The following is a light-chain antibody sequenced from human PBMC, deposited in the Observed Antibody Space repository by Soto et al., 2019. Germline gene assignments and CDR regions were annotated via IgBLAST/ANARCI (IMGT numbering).Light chain of an antibody. Sequence: QSALTQPASVSGSPGQSITISCTGTSSDVGGYNFVSWYQQHPGKAPKLMIYDVSNRPSGVSNRFSGSKSGNTASLTISGLQAEDEDDYYCSSHTTTSTVYVFGTGPKLTVL. CDR1: SSDVGGYNF. CDR2: DVS. CDR3: SSHTTTSTVYV. V-gene: IGLV2-14*03. J-gene: IGLJ1*01.